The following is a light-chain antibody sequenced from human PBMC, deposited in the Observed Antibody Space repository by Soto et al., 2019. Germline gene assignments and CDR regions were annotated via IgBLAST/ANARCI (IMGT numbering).Light chain of an antibody. CDR3: QQYNSA. CDR1: QSISSW. V-gene: IGKV1-5*03. Sequence: DIQMTQSPSTLSASVGDRVTITCRASQSISSWLAWYQKKPGKAPKLLIYKASSLESGVPSRFSGSGSGTEFTLTISSLQPDDFATYYCQQYNSAFGQGTKVDTK. J-gene: IGKJ1*01. CDR2: KAS.